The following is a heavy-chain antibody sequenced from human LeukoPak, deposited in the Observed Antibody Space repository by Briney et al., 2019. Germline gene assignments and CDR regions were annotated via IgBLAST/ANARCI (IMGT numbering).Heavy chain of an antibody. V-gene: IGHV1-18*01. Sequence: ASVKVSCKASGYTFTSYGISWVRQAPGQGLEWMGWISAYNGNTNYAQKLQGRVTMTTDTSTSTAYMELRSLRSDDTAAYYCARVVFPHYDFWSGYLNWFDPWGQGTLVTVSS. D-gene: IGHD3-3*01. CDR3: ARVVFPHYDFWSGYLNWFDP. CDR2: ISAYNGNT. J-gene: IGHJ5*02. CDR1: GYTFTSYG.